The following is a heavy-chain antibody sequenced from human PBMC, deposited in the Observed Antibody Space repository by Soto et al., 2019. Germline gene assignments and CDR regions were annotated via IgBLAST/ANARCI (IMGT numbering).Heavy chain of an antibody. CDR1: GGSFSDYY. CDR3: ARTGGMDV. J-gene: IGHJ6*02. CDR2: INHSGNT. Sequence: QVQLQQWGAGLLKPSETLSLTCAVYGGSFSDYYWSWLRQPPGQGPEWIGEINHSGNTKYNPSLESRVTISVDTSKNQFSLKLNSVSAADTAVYYCARTGGMDVWSQGATVTVSS. V-gene: IGHV4-34*01.